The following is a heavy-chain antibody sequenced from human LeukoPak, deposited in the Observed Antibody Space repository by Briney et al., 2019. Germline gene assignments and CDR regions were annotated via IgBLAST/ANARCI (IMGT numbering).Heavy chain of an antibody. Sequence: SETLSLTCDVSDYSISSAFSWGWIRQPPGKGLEWIGSHYHSGSTHYNPSLKSRVTILVDTSKNQVSLKLSSVTAADTAVYYCARRVTTSWWDWFDPWGQGTLVTVSS. V-gene: IGHV4-38-2*01. D-gene: IGHD4-11*01. CDR1: DYSISSAFS. CDR2: HYHSGST. CDR3: ARRVTTSWWDWFDP. J-gene: IGHJ5*02.